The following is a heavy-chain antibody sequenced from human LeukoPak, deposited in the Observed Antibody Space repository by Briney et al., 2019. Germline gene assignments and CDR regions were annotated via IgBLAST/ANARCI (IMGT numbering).Heavy chain of an antibody. CDR3: ARARVVQLWFENQYDAFDI. V-gene: IGHV1-18*01. Sequence: GASVKVSCKASGYTFTSYGISWVRQAPGQGLEWMGWISAYNGNTNYAQKLQGRVTMTTDTSTSTAYMELRSLRSDDTAVYYCARARVVQLWFENQYDAFDIWGQGTMVTVSS. CDR2: ISAYNGNT. J-gene: IGHJ3*02. D-gene: IGHD5-18*01. CDR1: GYTFTSYG.